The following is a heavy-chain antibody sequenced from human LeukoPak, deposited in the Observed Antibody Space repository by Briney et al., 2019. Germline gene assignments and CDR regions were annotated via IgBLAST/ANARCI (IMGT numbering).Heavy chain of an antibody. CDR2: ISRSSTTI. D-gene: IGHD3-10*01. J-gene: IGHJ4*02. Sequence: GGSLRLSCAASGFTFSSYSMNWVRQAPGKGLDWVSYISRSSTTIYYADSVKGRFTISRDNAKNSLYLQMNSLRAEDTAVYYCARTPMVRGVINHPFDYWGQGTLVTVSS. CDR1: GFTFSSYS. V-gene: IGHV3-48*01. CDR3: ARTPMVRGVINHPFDY.